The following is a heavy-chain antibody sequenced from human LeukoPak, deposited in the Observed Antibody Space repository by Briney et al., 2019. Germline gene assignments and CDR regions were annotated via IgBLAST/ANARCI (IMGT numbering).Heavy chain of an antibody. J-gene: IGHJ4*02. V-gene: IGHV3-30*18. Sequence: GRSLTLSCAASGFTFSSYGMQWVRQAQGKGLEWVAVISYDGSNKYYADSVKGRFTSSRDNSKNTLYLQMNSLRAEDTAVYYCAKDGRWLQQFVYWGQGTLVTVSS. CDR3: AKDGRWLQQFVY. D-gene: IGHD5-24*01. CDR2: ISYDGSNK. CDR1: GFTFSSYG.